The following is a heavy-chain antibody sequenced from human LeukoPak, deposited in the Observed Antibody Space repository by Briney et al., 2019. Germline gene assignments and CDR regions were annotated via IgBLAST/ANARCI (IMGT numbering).Heavy chain of an antibody. D-gene: IGHD3-22*01. CDR1: GGSISSYY. CDR3: ARHLNYYDSSGYYPTFDP. V-gene: IGHV4-59*08. CDR2: IYYSGST. J-gene: IGHJ5*02. Sequence: SETLSLTCTVSGGSISSYYWSWIRLPPGKGLEWIGYIYYSGSTNYNPSLKSRVTISVDTSKNQFSLKLSSVTAADTAVYYCARHLNYYDSSGYYPTFDPWGQGTLVTVSS.